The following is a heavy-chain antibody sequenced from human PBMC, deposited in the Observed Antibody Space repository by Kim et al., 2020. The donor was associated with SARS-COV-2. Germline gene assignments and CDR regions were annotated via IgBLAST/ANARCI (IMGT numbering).Heavy chain of an antibody. V-gene: IGHV3-74*01. CDR1: GFTFSSYW. Sequence: GGSLRLSCAASGFTFSSYWMHWVRQAPGKGLVWVSRINSDGSSTSYADSVKGRFTISRDNAKNTLYLQMNSLRAEDTAVYYCARAAYDSSGYYFDDGMDVWGQGTTVTVSS. J-gene: IGHJ6*02. CDR2: INSDGSST. D-gene: IGHD3-22*01. CDR3: ARAAYDSSGYYFDDGMDV.